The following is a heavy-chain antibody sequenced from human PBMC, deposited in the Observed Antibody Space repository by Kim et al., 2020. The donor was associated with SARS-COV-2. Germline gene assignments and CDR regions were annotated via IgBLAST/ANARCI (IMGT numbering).Heavy chain of an antibody. CDR1: GGTFSSYA. D-gene: IGHD1-7*01. V-gene: IGHV1-69*13. J-gene: IGHJ6*02. Sequence: SVKVSCKASGGTFSSYAISWVRQAPGQGLEWMGGIIPIFGTANYAQKFQGRVTITADESTSTAYMELSSLRSEDTAVYYCARDLILELRPYYYYGMDVWGQGTTVTVSS. CDR2: IIPIFGTA. CDR3: ARDLILELRPYYYYGMDV.